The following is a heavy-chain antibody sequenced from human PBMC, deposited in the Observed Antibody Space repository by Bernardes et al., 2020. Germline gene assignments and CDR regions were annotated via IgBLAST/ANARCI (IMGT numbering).Heavy chain of an antibody. D-gene: IGHD4-4*01. Sequence: GGSLRLSCAASGFPFSSYAMSWFRQAPGKGLEWFSAISGSGVSPYYADSVKGRFTISRDNSKNTLYLQMNSLRAEDTAVYYCAKDYSKVWGASTMGWFDPWGQGTLVTVSS. CDR2: ISGSGVSP. CDR3: AKDYSKVWGASTMGWFDP. J-gene: IGHJ5*02. CDR1: GFPFSSYA. V-gene: IGHV3-23*01.